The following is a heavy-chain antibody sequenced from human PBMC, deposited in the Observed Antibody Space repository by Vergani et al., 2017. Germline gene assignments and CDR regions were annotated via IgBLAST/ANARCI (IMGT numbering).Heavy chain of an antibody. D-gene: IGHD2-21*01. Sequence: EVQLVESGGGLVKPGGSLRLSCAASGFTFSSYSMNWVRQAPGKGLEWVSSISSSSSYIYYADSVKGRITISRDNAKNSLYLQMNSLRAEDTAVYYCARRAPYCGGDCYDYWGQGTLVTVSS. CDR1: GFTFSSYS. V-gene: IGHV3-21*01. CDR2: ISSSSSYI. CDR3: ARRAPYCGGDCYDY. J-gene: IGHJ4*02.